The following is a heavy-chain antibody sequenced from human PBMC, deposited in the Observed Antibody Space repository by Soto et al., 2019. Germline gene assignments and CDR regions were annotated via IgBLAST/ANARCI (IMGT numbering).Heavy chain of an antibody. CDR2: IIPIFGTA. Sequence: QVQLVQSGAEVKKPGSSVKVSCKASGGTFSSYAITWVRQAPGQGLEWMGGIIPIFGTANYAQKFQGRVTMTRDESTSTAYMELSSLRSEDTAVYYCARDRGPSSGYYPYWFDPWGQGTLVTVSS. CDR3: ARDRGPSSGYYPYWFDP. D-gene: IGHD3-22*01. CDR1: GGTFSSYA. J-gene: IGHJ5*02. V-gene: IGHV1-69*05.